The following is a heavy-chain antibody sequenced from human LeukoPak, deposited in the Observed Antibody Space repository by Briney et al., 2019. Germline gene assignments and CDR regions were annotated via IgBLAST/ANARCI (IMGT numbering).Heavy chain of an antibody. V-gene: IGHV3-21*04. D-gene: IGHD3-22*01. CDR1: GFTFSSYS. CDR2: ISSSSSYI. Sequence: GGSLRLSCAASGFTFSSYSMNWVRQAPGKGLEWVSSISSSSSYIYYADSVKGRFTISRDNAKNSLYLQMNSLRAEDTALYYCAKTGDNYDSSGSHRYYYYYMDVWGKGTTVTISS. J-gene: IGHJ6*03. CDR3: AKTGDNYDSSGSHRYYYYYMDV.